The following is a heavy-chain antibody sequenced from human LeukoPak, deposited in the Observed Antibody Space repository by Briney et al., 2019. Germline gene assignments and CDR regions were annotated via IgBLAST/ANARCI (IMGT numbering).Heavy chain of an antibody. Sequence: ASVKVSCKASGYTFTSYGISWVRQAPGQGLEWMGWISAYNGNTNYAQKLQGRVTMTTDTSTSTAYMELRSLRSDDTAVYYCARGTRSGSNVGGDAFDIWGQGTMVTVSS. CDR1: GYTFTSYG. CDR2: ISAYNGNT. D-gene: IGHD3-3*01. V-gene: IGHV1-18*01. J-gene: IGHJ3*02. CDR3: ARGTRSGSNVGGDAFDI.